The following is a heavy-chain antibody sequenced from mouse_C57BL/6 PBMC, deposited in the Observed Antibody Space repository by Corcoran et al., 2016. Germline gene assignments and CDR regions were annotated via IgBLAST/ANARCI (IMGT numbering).Heavy chain of an antibody. V-gene: IGHV9-3*01. CDR2: INTYSGVP. Sequence: QIQLVQSGPELKKPGETVKISCKASGYTFTTCGMCWVKQAPGKGLKWMGWINTYSGVPTYADDFKGRFAFSLETSASTAYLQINNLKNEDTATYFCARREGSSGSYYLDYWGQGTTLTVSS. CDR3: ARREGSSGSYYLDY. CDR1: GYTFTTCG. D-gene: IGHD3-2*02. J-gene: IGHJ2*01.